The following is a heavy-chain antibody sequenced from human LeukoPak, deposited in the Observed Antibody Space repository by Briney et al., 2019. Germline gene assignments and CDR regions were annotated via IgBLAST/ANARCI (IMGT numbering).Heavy chain of an antibody. V-gene: IGHV4-39*07. CDR2: IYYSGST. J-gene: IGHJ4*02. CDR3: AREPAGLRDRLS. D-gene: IGHD3-3*01. CDR1: GGSISSSSYY. Sequence: SETLSLTCTVSGGSISSSSYYWGWIRQPPGKGLEWIGSIYYSGSTYYNPSLKSRVTKSVDTSKNQFSLKLSSVTAADTAVYYCAREPAGLRDRLSWGQGTLVTVSS.